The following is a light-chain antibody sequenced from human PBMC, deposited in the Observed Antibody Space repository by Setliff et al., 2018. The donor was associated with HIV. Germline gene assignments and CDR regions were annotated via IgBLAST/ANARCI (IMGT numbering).Light chain of an antibody. V-gene: IGLV2-14*01. CDR2: QVT. CDR3: SSYTTRKIVI. J-gene: IGLJ2*01. CDR1: NSDIGGYNY. Sequence: QSALTQPASVSGTLGQSLTISCIGTNSDIGGYNYVSWYQHQPGKVPKLIISQVTNRPSGISNRFSGSRSGVTASLTIAGLQTDDEGDYYCSSYTTRKIVIFGGGTK.